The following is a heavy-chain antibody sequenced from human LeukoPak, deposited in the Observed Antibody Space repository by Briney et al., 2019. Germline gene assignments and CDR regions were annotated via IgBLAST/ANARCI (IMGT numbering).Heavy chain of an antibody. CDR1: GFTLSSYG. CDR3: AKDGRSSGWPEV. D-gene: IGHD6-19*01. V-gene: IGHV3-33*06. CDR2: IWYDGSNK. J-gene: IGHJ4*02. Sequence: GGSLRLSCAASGFTLSSYGMHWVRQAPGKGLEWVAVIWYDGSNKYYADSVKGRFTISRDNSKNTLYLQMNSLRAEDTAVYYCAKDGRSSGWPEVWGQGTLVTVSS.